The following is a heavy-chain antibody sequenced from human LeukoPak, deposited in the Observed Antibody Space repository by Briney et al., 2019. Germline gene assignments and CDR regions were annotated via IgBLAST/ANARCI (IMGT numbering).Heavy chain of an antibody. CDR3: ARVRTRSITMVRGAHDY. Sequence: ASVKVSCKASGYTFTSYGISWVRQAPGQGLEWMGWISAYNGNTNHAQKLQGRVTMTTDTSTSTAYMELRSLRSDDMAVYYCARVRTRSITMVRGAHDYWGQGTLVTVSS. CDR2: ISAYNGNT. D-gene: IGHD3-10*01. CDR1: GYTFTSYG. J-gene: IGHJ4*02. V-gene: IGHV1-18*03.